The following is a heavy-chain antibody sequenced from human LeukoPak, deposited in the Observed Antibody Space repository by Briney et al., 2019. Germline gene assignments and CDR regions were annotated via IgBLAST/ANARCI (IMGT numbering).Heavy chain of an antibody. V-gene: IGHV3-53*01. Sequence: GGSLRLSCAASGFTFTGYTINWVRQAPGKGLEWVSVIYSGGSTYYADSVKGRFTISRDNSKNTLYLQMNSLRAEDTAVYYCARDLGGNAFDIWGQGTMVTVSS. CDR3: ARDLGGNAFDI. CDR2: IYSGGST. J-gene: IGHJ3*02. CDR1: GFTFTGYT.